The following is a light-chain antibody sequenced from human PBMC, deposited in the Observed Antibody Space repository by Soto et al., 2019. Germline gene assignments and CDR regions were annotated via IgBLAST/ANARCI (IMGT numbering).Light chain of an antibody. Sequence: QSALTQPVSMSGSPGQSITISCTGTSSDVGAYNLVSWYQQHPGKAPQLIIYEATKRPSGISNRFSASKSGKTASLTISGLQAEDEADYHCCSYAGSRTWVFGGGTKLTVL. CDR2: EAT. CDR1: SSDVGAYNL. J-gene: IGLJ3*02. CDR3: CSYAGSRTWV. V-gene: IGLV2-23*01.